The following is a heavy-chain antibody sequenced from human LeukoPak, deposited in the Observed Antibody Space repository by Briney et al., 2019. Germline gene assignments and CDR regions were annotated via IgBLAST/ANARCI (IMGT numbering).Heavy chain of an antibody. CDR2: ISYDGSNK. CDR1: GFTFSSYA. Sequence: GRSLRLSCAASGFTFSSYAMRWVRQAPGKGLEWVAVISYDGSNKYYADSVKGRFTISRDNSKNTLYLQMNSLRAEDTAVYYCARDPGQWLVYFDYWGQGTLVTVSS. CDR3: ARDPGQWLVYFDY. V-gene: IGHV3-30-3*01. D-gene: IGHD6-19*01. J-gene: IGHJ4*02.